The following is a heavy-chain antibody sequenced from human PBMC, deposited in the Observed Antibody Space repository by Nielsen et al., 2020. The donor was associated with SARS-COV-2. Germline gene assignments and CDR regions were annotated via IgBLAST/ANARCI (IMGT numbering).Heavy chain of an antibody. CDR1: GFIFSTYA. Sequence: GESLKISCSASGFIFSTYAMHWVRQAPGKGLEWVSAISGSGGSTYYADSVKGRFTISRDKPKNTLYVLMNSLRAEDTAVYYCARDLDYYYYGMDVWGQGTTVTISS. CDR2: ISGSGGST. J-gene: IGHJ6*02. CDR3: ARDLDYYYYGMDV. V-gene: IGHV3-23*01. D-gene: IGHD3-16*01.